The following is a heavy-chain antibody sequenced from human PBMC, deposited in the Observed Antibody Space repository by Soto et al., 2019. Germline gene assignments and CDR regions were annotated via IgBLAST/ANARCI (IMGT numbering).Heavy chain of an antibody. CDR3: ARAGGTTVTGLWHFDS. D-gene: IGHD4-17*01. CDR2: FYTGVTT. V-gene: IGHV3-53*01. CDR1: GFTIRTNY. Sequence: EEQLVESGGGLIQPGGSLRLSCAASGFTIRTNYMSWVRQAPGKGLEWVSVFYTGVTTYYADSVKGRFTISVDNSKKTLYLEMNSLRAEDTAVYYCARAGGTTVTGLWHFDSWGQGTLVTVSS. J-gene: IGHJ4*02.